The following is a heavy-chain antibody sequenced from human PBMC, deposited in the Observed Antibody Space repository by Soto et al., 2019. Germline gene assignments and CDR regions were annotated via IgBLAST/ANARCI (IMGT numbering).Heavy chain of an antibody. D-gene: IGHD3-3*01. CDR1: GFTFVNYW. CDR2: IKQDGSEK. V-gene: IGHV3-7*03. Sequence: GGSLRLSCAASGFTFVNYWMTWVRQAPGRGLEWVANIKQDGSEKYYVDSVKGRFTISRDNAKNSLYLQMNSLRAEDTAVYYCARDFWSGPLYFYGMDVWGQGTMVTAP. J-gene: IGHJ6*02. CDR3: ARDFWSGPLYFYGMDV.